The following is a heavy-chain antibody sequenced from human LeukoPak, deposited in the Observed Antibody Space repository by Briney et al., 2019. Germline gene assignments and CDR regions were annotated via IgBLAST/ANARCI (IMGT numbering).Heavy chain of an antibody. J-gene: IGHJ4*02. CDR3: ASVRVRGGSMNFDY. CDR2: IYYSGST. CDR1: GGSISSYY. Sequence: PSETLSLTRTVSGGSISSYYWSWIRQPPGKGLEWIGYIYYSGSTNYNPSLKSRVTISVDTSKNQFSLKLSSVTAADTAVYYCASVRVRGGSMNFDYWGQGTLVTVSS. V-gene: IGHV4-59*01. D-gene: IGHD1-26*01.